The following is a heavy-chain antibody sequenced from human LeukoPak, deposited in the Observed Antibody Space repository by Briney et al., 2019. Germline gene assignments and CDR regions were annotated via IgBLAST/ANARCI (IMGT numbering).Heavy chain of an antibody. CDR1: GFHFGDYA. J-gene: IGHJ4*02. CDR3: TRDSRSRARGYFDY. V-gene: IGHV3-49*04. CDR2: IRSKAYGGTT. D-gene: IGHD3-10*01. Sequence: GGSLRLSCTASGFHFGDYAMSWVRQAPGRGLEWVGFIRSKAYGGTTEYAASVKGRFTISRDDSKSIAYLQMNSLKTEDTAVYYCTRDSRSRARGYFDYWGQGTLVTVSS.